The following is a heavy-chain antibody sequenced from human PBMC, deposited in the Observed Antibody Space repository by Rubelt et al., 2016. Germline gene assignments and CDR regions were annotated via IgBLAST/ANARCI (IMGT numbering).Heavy chain of an antibody. CDR2: ISYSGST. J-gene: IGHJ4*02. D-gene: IGHD6-19*01. CDR1: GGYFSGYY. Sequence: QVQLQKWGAGLLKHSETLSLTCAVYGGYFSGYYWNWIRQPPGKGLEWVGTISYSGSTYYNPSLTSRGPITVDTSKNQFSLRLSSWTAADTAVYYCARLSSGWEVFDYWGQGTLVTVSS. CDR3: ARLSSGWEVFDY. V-gene: IGHV4-34*01.